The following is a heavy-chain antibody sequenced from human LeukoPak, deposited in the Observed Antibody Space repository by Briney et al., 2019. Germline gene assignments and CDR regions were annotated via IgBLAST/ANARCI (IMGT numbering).Heavy chain of an antibody. J-gene: IGHJ4*02. D-gene: IGHD6-13*01. CDR2: IYHSGST. Sequence: SETLSLTCTVSGGSISSGGYYWSWIRQPPGKGLEWIGYIYHSGSTYYNPSLKSRVTISADRSKNQFSLKLSSVTAADTAVYYCARSKSSSWDYWGQGTLVTVSS. CDR1: GGSISSGGYY. CDR3: ARSKSSSWDY. V-gene: IGHV4-30-2*01.